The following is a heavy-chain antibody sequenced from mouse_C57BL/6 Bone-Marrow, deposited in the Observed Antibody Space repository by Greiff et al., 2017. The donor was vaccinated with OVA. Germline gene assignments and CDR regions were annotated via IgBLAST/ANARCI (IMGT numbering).Heavy chain of an antibody. CDR3: ARPYGNYVYYYAMDY. V-gene: IGHV1-53*01. J-gene: IGHJ4*01. D-gene: IGHD2-1*01. CDR1: GYTFTSYW. Sequence: QVQLKQPGTELVKPGASVKLSCKASGYTFTSYWMHWVKQRPGQGLEWIGNINPSNGGTNYNEKFKSKATLTVDKSSSTAYMQLSSLTSEDSAVYYCARPYGNYVYYYAMDYWGQGTSVTVSS. CDR2: INPSNGGT.